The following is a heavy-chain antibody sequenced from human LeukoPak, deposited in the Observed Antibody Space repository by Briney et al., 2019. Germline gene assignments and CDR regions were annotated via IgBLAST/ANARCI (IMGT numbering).Heavy chain of an antibody. Sequence: SETLSLTCTVSGGCINSGGYYWSWIRQNPGKGLEWIGYISDSGSTYYNPSLNSRVTISVDTSKSQFSLKLSSVTAADTAVYYCARCGYYDRHFDHWGQGTLVTVSS. CDR2: ISDSGST. J-gene: IGHJ4*02. CDR3: ARCGYYDRHFDH. D-gene: IGHD3-22*01. V-gene: IGHV4-31*03. CDR1: GGCINSGGYY.